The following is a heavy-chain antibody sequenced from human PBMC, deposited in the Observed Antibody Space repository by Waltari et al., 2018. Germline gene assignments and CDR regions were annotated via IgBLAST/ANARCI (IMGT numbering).Heavy chain of an antibody. CDR2: IYSGGST. D-gene: IGHD6-6*01. Sequence: EVQLVASGGGLIQPGGSLRLSCAASGFTVSSHYMRWVRQAPGKGLEWVSVIYSGGSTYYADSVKGRFTISRDNSKNTLYLQMNSLRAEDTAVYYCARERRGAARPKGYFDYWGQGTLVTVSS. CDR1: GFTVSSHY. J-gene: IGHJ4*02. CDR3: ARERRGAARPKGYFDY. V-gene: IGHV3-53*01.